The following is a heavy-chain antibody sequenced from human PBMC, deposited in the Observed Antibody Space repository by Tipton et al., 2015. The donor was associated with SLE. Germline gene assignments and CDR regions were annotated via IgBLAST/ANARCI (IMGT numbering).Heavy chain of an antibody. D-gene: IGHD1-26*01. CDR3: AREVKSGRYDWFDP. Sequence: LRLSCTVSGASISSHYWSWIRQPPGKGLEWIGYISYTGNTNFNPSLKSRVTMSIDRSKNHFSLRLRSVSAADTAIYYCAREVKSGRYDWFDPWGQGTLVTVSS. V-gene: IGHV4-59*11. J-gene: IGHJ5*02. CDR1: GASISSHY. CDR2: ISYTGNT.